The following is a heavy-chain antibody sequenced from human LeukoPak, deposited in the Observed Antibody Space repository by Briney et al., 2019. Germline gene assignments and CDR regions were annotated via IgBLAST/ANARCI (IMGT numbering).Heavy chain of an antibody. V-gene: IGHV4-34*01. Sequence: SETLSLNCAVYGGSFSGYYWSWIRQPPGKGLEWIGEINHSGSTNYNPSLKSRVTISVDASKNQFSLKLSSVTAADTAVYYCAREEVYDSSGYSDYWGQGTLVTVSS. CDR3: AREEVYDSSGYSDY. CDR2: INHSGST. CDR1: GGSFSGYY. J-gene: IGHJ4*02. D-gene: IGHD3-22*01.